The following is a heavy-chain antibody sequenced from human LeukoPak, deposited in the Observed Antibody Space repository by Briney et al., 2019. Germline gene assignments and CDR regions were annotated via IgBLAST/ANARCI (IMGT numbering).Heavy chain of an antibody. CDR1: GFTFTYAW. CDR3: TTGEVAASGY. Sequence: PGGSRRLSCAASGFTFTYAWMGWVRQAPGKGLEWIGRIKSKTDGGATEYAAPVKSRFTISRDDSKNTLYLQMNSLETEDTAVYYCTTGEVAASGYWGQGTLVTVSS. J-gene: IGHJ4*02. V-gene: IGHV3-15*01. D-gene: IGHD6-13*01. CDR2: IKSKTDGGAT.